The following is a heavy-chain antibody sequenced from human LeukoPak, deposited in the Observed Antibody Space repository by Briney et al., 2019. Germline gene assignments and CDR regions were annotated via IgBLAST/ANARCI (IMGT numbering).Heavy chain of an antibody. CDR2: INPNSGGT. J-gene: IGHJ4*02. D-gene: IGHD3-22*01. Sequence: ASVTVSCKASGYTFTGYYMHWVRQAPGQGLEWMGWINPNSGGTNYAQKFQGRVTMTEDTSTDTAYMELSSLRSEDTAVYYCATSASSGYYSFGLDYWGQGTLVTVSS. CDR1: GYTFTGYY. V-gene: IGHV1-2*02. CDR3: ATSASSGYYSFGLDY.